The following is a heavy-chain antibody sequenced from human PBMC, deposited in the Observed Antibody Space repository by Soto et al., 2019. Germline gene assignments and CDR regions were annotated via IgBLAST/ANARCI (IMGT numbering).Heavy chain of an antibody. CDR2: IYHSGTT. D-gene: IGHD3-3*01. CDR3: ARTDTVGYYPY. J-gene: IGHJ4*02. Sequence: SETLSLTCAVSGDSISIIYHWAWIRQSPGKGLEWVASIYHSGTTYYNPSLTSRVTISVDTSKNQFSLKLSSVTAADSAMYYCARTDTVGYYPYLGQGTRVTVSA. V-gene: IGHV4-38-2*01. CDR1: GDSISIIYH.